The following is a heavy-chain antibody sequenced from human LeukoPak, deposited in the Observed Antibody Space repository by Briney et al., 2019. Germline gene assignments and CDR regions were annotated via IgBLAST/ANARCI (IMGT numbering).Heavy chain of an antibody. CDR1: GGSISSYY. V-gene: IGHV4-59*08. CDR2: IYYSGST. Sequence: SETLFLTCTVSGGSISSYYWSWIRQPPGKGLEWIGYIYYSGSTNYNPSLKSRVTISVDTSKNQFSLKLSSVTAADTAVYYCARQTRDAFDIWGQGTMVTVSS. J-gene: IGHJ3*02. CDR3: ARQTRDAFDI.